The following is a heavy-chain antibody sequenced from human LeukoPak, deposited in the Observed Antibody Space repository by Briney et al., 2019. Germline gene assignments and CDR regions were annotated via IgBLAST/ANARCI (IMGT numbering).Heavy chain of an antibody. D-gene: IGHD5-24*01. CDR2: VIPIFGTA. J-gene: IGHJ3*02. V-gene: IGHV1-69*13. CDR3: ARTRDGNNYDAFDI. Sequence: SVKVSCKASGGTFISYAISWVRQAPGQGLEWMGGVIPIFGTANYAQKFQGRVTITADESTSTAYMELSSLRSEDTAVYYCARTRDGNNYDAFDIWGQGTMVTVSS. CDR1: GGTFISYA.